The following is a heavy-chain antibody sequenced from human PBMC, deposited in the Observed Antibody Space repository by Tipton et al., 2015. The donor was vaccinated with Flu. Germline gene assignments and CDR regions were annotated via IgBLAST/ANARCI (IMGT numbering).Heavy chain of an antibody. CDR2: MYYNGST. CDR1: GDSMKGFY. CDR3: ARDRTYYYGSADAFDI. Sequence: TLSLTCSVSGDSMKGFYWSWIRQPPGKALEWIGYMYYNGSTDYNPSLNNRATMSVDTSRNQFSLKLTSVTAADTAMYYCARDRTYYYGSADAFDIWGQGTMVTVSS. V-gene: IGHV4-59*01. D-gene: IGHD3-10*01. J-gene: IGHJ3*02.